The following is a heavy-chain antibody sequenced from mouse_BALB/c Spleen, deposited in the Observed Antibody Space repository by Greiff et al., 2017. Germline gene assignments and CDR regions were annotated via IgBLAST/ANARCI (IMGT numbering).Heavy chain of an antibody. CDR3: ARYDYDGYPFAY. CDR2: ISSGGGST. J-gene: IGHJ3*01. Sequence: EVQLVESGGGLVKPGGSLKLSCAASGFAFSSYDMSWVRQTPEKRLEWVAYISSGGGSTYYPDTVKGLFTISRDNAKNTLYLQMSSLKSEDTAMYYCARYDYDGYPFAYWGQGTLVTVSA. V-gene: IGHV5-12-1*01. CDR1: GFAFSSYD. D-gene: IGHD2-3*01.